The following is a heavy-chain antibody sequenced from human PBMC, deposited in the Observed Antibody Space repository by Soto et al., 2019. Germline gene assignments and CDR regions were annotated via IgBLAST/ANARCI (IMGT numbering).Heavy chain of an antibody. CDR3: ARDIGGRNWFDP. CDR2: ISTGGGAI. CDR1: GFSFSSYE. D-gene: IGHD3-16*01. V-gene: IGHV3-48*03. J-gene: IGHJ5*02. Sequence: LRLSCEASGFSFSSYEMNWVRQAPGKGLEWVSYISTGGGAIHYADSVKGRFTVSRDNAKSSLYLQMNSLRAEDTALYYCARDIGGRNWFDPWGQGTLVTSPQ.